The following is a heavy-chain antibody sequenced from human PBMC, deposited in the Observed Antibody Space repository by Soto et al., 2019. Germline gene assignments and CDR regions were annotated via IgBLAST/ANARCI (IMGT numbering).Heavy chain of an antibody. J-gene: IGHJ3*02. CDR2: LSYDGSNK. CDR3: ERDLDCDYPAFEI. D-gene: IGHD4-17*01. V-gene: IGHV3-30*03. CDR1: GFPFSRNG. Sequence: QVQLVESGGGVVQPGRSLRLSCDASGFPFSRNGMHWVRQAPGKGLEWVAVLSYDGSNKYYADSVKGRFTISRDNSKNTLFLQLDSLRTADTAGYFCERDLDCDYPAFEIWGQGTMVTVSS.